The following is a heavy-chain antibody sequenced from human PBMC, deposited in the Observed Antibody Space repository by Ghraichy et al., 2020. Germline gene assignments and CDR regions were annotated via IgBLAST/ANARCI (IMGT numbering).Heavy chain of an antibody. CDR3: ARGGVLTSDYYVGPLDS. D-gene: IGHD4-17*01. Sequence: ASVKVSCKASGYTFTGHYIHWVRQAPGQGLEWMGRINPNSDGTYYPQKFQGRITMTSDASINIAYMELNRLRSDDTDIYYFARGGVLTSDYYVGPLDSWGQGHLVTVSS. CDR1: GYTFTGHY. CDR2: INPNSDGT. V-gene: IGHV1-2*05. J-gene: IGHJ4*02.